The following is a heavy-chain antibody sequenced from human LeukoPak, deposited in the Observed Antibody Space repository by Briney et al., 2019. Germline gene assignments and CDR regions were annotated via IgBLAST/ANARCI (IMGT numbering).Heavy chain of an antibody. CDR2: ISSSGSTI. J-gene: IGHJ6*03. CDR1: GFTFSSYE. V-gene: IGHV3-48*03. CDR3: ARDGVGQPRPYYYYYYMDV. D-gene: IGHD6-6*01. Sequence: GGSLRLSCAASGFTFSSYEMNWVRQAPGKGLEWVSYISSSGSTIYYADSVKGRFTISRDNAKNSLYLQMNSLRAEDTAVYYCARDGVGQPRPYYYYYYMDVWGKGTTVTVSS.